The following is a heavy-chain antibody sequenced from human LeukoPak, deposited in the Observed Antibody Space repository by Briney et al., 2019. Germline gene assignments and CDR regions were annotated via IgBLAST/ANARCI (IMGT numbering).Heavy chain of an antibody. CDR1: GYTFTGYY. CDR2: INPNSGGT. D-gene: IGHD5-24*01. Sequence: ASVKVSCKASGYTFTGYYMHWVRQAPGQGLEWMGWINPNSGGTNYAQNFQGRGTMTRDTSISTAYLELSRLRSDDTAVYYCARDMGWLQPDNYFDYWGQGTLVTVSS. V-gene: IGHV1-2*02. J-gene: IGHJ4*02. CDR3: ARDMGWLQPDNYFDY.